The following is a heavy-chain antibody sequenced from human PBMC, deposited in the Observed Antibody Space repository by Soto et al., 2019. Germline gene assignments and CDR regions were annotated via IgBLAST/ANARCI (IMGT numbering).Heavy chain of an antibody. CDR2: ISTTSFTI. D-gene: IGHD2-15*01. CDR3: ARDRCFDGSCYSASDS. V-gene: IGHV3-48*02. Sequence: GSMLPSGSASGFSFSSYDMDWVRQAAGKAPEWIAHISTTSFTIYYADSVKGRFTISRDNARNSLYLEMKSLRDEDTAVYYCARDRCFDGSCYSASDSWGQGILVNVSS. J-gene: IGHJ5*01. CDR1: GFSFSSYD.